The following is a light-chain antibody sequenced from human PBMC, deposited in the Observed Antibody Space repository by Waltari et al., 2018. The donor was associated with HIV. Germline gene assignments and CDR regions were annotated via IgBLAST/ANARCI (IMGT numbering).Light chain of an antibody. J-gene: IGKJ5*01. CDR1: QAISNN. V-gene: IGKV1-27*01. Sequence: DIQMNQPPSSLSPSVGDRGTITCRARQAISNNLAWYQQKPGKVPKLLIYGASTLQSGVPARFSGSGSGTDFTLTISSLQPDDVATYYCQNYNSAPPTFGQGTRLDIK. CDR2: GAS. CDR3: QNYNSAPPT.